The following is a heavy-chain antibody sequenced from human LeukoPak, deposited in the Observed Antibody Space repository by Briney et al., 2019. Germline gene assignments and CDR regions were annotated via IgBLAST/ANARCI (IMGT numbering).Heavy chain of an antibody. CDR2: INHSGST. V-gene: IGHV4-34*01. D-gene: IGHD2-2*01. Sequence: SETLSLTCAVYGGSFSGYYWSWIRQPPGKGLEWIGEINHSGSTNYNPSLKSRVTISVDTSKNQFSLKLSSVTAADTAVYHCARGLSNLGYCSSTSCYFDYWGQGTLVTVSS. J-gene: IGHJ4*02. CDR3: ARGLSNLGYCSSTSCYFDY. CDR1: GGSFSGYY.